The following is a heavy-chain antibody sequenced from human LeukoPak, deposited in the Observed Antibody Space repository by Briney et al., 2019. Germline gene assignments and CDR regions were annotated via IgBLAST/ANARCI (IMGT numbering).Heavy chain of an antibody. CDR3: ARDVSVAGPTRHDY. CDR2: FDPEDGET. V-gene: IGHV1-24*01. CDR1: GYTLTELS. D-gene: IGHD6-19*01. J-gene: IGHJ4*02. Sequence: ASAKVSCKVSGYTLTELSMHWVRQAPGKGLEWMGGFDPEDGETIYAQKFQGRVTITRDTSASTAYMELSSLRSEDTAVYYCARDVSVAGPTRHDYWGQGTLVTVSS.